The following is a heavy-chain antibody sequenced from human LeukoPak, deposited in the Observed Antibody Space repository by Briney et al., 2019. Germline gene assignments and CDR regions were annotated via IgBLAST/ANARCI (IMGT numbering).Heavy chain of an antibody. CDR1: GGTFISYA. CDR3: ARGHPGLLPFLEWSQNWFDH. J-gene: IGHJ5*02. Sequence: ASVKVSCKASGGTFISYAISWVRQAPGQGLEWRGGMIPIFGTANYAHNVLGSVTITADDSTSTAYMELRSLRSDDTAVYYCARGHPGLLPFLEWSQNWFDHWGQGTLVTVSS. V-gene: IGHV1-69*13. CDR2: MIPIFGTA. D-gene: IGHD3-3*01.